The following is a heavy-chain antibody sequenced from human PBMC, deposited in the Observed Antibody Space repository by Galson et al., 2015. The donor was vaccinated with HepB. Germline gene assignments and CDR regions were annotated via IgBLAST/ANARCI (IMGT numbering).Heavy chain of an antibody. D-gene: IGHD2-2*01. CDR3: AIRSEGCSSTSCHALHYYYYYMDV. CDR1: GGTFSSYA. CDR2: IIPIFGTA. Sequence: SVKVSCKASGGTFSSYAISWVRQAPGQGLEWMGGIIPIFGTANYAQKFQGRVTITADESTSTAYMELSSLRSEDTAVYYCAIRSEGCSSTSCHALHYYYYYMDVWGKGTTVTVSS. J-gene: IGHJ6*03. V-gene: IGHV1-69*13.